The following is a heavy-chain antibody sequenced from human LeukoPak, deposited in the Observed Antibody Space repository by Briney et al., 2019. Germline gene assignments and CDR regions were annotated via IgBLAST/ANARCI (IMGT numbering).Heavy chain of an antibody. V-gene: IGHV1-46*01. Sequence: ASVKVSCKASGYTFTKYYIHWVRQAPGQGLEWMGIINPSGGSTSYAQKFQGRVTMTRDMSTSTVYMEVSSLRSEDTAVYYCASATLGRSYYYYMDVWDKGTTVTVSS. J-gene: IGHJ6*03. D-gene: IGHD4-23*01. CDR3: ASATLGRSYYYYMDV. CDR2: INPSGGST. CDR1: GYTFTKYY.